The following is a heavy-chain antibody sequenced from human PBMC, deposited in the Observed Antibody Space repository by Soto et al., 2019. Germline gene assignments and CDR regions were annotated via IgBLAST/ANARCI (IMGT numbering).Heavy chain of an antibody. CDR3: ASARWLVLGNYDYGMDV. V-gene: IGHV3-13*05. Sequence: EVQLVESGGGLVQPGGSLRLSCAASGFTFSSYDMHWVRQATGKGLEWVSAIGTAGDPYYPGSVKGRFTISRENAKNSLYLQMNSLRAGSTDVYYLASARWLVLGNYDYGMDVCGQGTTVTVSS. CDR1: GFTFSSYD. J-gene: IGHJ6*02. CDR2: IGTAGDP. D-gene: IGHD6-19*01.